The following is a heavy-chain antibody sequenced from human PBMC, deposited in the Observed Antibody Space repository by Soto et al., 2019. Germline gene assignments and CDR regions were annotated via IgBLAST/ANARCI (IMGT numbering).Heavy chain of an antibody. CDR3: ATAPSYYYDSSGYSFDY. J-gene: IGHJ4*02. D-gene: IGHD3-22*01. CDR1: GYTLTELS. Sequence: ASVKVSCKVSGYTLTELSMHWVRQAPGKGLEWMGGFDPEDGETIYAQKFQGRVTMTEDTFTDTAYMELSSLRSEDTAVYYCATAPSYYYDSSGYSFDYWGQGTLVTVSS. V-gene: IGHV1-24*01. CDR2: FDPEDGET.